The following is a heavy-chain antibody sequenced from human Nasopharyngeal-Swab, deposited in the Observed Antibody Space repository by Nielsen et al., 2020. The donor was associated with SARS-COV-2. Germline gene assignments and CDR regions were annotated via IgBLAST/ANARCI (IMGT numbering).Heavy chain of an antibody. J-gene: IGHJ6*03. V-gene: IGHV4-61*02. Sequence: SETLSLTCTVSGGSISSGSYYWSWIRQPAGKGLEWIGRIYTSGSTNYNPSLKSRVTISVDTSKNQFSLKLSSVTAADTAVYYCARDGHSSYDYYYMDVWGKGTTVTVSS. CDR1: GGSISSGSYY. CDR3: ARDGHSSYDYYYMDV. D-gene: IGHD4-11*01. CDR2: IYTSGST.